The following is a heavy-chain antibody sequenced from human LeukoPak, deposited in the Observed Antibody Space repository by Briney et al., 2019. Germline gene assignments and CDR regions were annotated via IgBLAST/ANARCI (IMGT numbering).Heavy chain of an antibody. Sequence: GGSLRLSCTASGFTFGDYAMSWVRQAPGRGLEWVGFIRSKAYGGTTEYAASVKGRFTISRDDSKSIAYLQMNSLKTEDTAVYYCTRDRYSSGWYVWLDDYWGQGTLVTVSS. J-gene: IGHJ4*02. D-gene: IGHD6-19*01. V-gene: IGHV3-49*04. CDR3: TRDRYSSGWYVWLDDY. CDR1: GFTFGDYA. CDR2: IRSKAYGGTT.